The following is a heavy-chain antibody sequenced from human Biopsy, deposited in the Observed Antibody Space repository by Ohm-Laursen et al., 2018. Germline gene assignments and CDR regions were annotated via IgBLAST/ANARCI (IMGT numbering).Heavy chain of an antibody. Sequence: SLRLSCTASGFTFSTYAMTWVRQAPGEGLEWVSSITGSGGSTYYPDSVKGRFTISRDNSKNSLYLQMNSLRAEDTAVYHCAKGHGPDNWFDPWGQGTLVTVSS. V-gene: IGHV3-23*01. CDR2: ITGSGGST. J-gene: IGHJ5*02. CDR1: GFTFSTYA. CDR3: AKGHGPDNWFDP.